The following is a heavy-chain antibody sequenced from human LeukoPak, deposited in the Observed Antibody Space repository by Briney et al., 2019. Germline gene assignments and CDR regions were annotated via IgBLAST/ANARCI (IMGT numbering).Heavy chain of an antibody. CDR3: ARGGYGSGSYLYWFDP. D-gene: IGHD3-10*01. V-gene: IGHV4-59*01. CDR2: IYYSGST. J-gene: IGHJ5*02. CDR1: GGSIRSYY. Sequence: SETLSLTCTVPGGSIRSYYWSWIRQPPGKGLEWIGYIYYSGSTNYNPSLKSRVTISVDTSKNQFSLKLSSVTAADTAVYHCARGGYGSGSYLYWFDPWGQGTQVTVSS.